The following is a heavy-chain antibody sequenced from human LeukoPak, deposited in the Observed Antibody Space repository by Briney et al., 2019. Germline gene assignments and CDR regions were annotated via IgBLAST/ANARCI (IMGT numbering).Heavy chain of an antibody. J-gene: IGHJ4*02. CDR1: QFTFSSSD. D-gene: IGHD3-22*01. Sequence: GGSLRLSCAASQFTFSSSDMSWVRQAPGKGLEWVAAISHSGGATHYRDSVKGRFTISRDNSKNTVYLQMNSLRPEDTAVYFCAKDFDSGGSYDGAHSWGQGALVTVSS. V-gene: IGHV3-23*01. CDR2: ISHSGGAT. CDR3: AKDFDSGGSYDGAHS.